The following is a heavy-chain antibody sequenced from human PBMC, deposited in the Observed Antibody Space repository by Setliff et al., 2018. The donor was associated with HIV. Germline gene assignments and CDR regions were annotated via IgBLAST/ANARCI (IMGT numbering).Heavy chain of an antibody. D-gene: IGHD6-6*01. Sequence: ASVKVSCKASGYTFSRYGISWVRQAPGQGLEWMGWISGYNGNTKYVQKFQGRVTMTTDTSTRTAYMELSSLRSEDTAVYYCARSSPLYSRSFDAFDIWGQGTMVTVS. J-gene: IGHJ3*02. CDR1: GYTFSRYG. V-gene: IGHV1-18*01. CDR2: ISGYNGNT. CDR3: ARSSPLYSRSFDAFDI.